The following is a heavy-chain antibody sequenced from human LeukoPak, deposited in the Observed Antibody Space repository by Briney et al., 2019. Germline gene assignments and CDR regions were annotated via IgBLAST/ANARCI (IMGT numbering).Heavy chain of an antibody. CDR1: GFTFRSYW. CDR2: IKQDGSEK. CDR3: AREGFYGDYNDGDAFDI. D-gene: IGHD4-17*01. V-gene: IGHV3-7*01. J-gene: IGHJ3*02. Sequence: GGSLRLSCAAPGFTFRSYWMSWVRQAPGKGLGWVANIKQDGSEKYYVDSVKGRFTISRDNAKNSLYLQMNSLRAVDTAVYYCAREGFYGDYNDGDAFDIWGQGTMVTVSS.